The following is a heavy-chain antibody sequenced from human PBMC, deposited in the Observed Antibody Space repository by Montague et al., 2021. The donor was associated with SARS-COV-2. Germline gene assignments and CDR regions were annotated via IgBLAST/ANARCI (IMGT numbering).Heavy chain of an antibody. V-gene: IGHV4-34*01. D-gene: IGHD4-23*01. CDR2: INHSGTT. J-gene: IGHJ4*02. CDR1: GGSFSGYY. CDR3: ARWDPQTLTLIGLRGKSASDY. Sequence: SETLSLTRAVYGGSFSGYYWTWIRQSPGKGLEWIAEINHSGTTNYNFNPSLRSRVTISVDASKSQFSLKLSSVTAADTGVYYCARWDPQTLTLIGLRGKSASDYWGQGTPVTVSS.